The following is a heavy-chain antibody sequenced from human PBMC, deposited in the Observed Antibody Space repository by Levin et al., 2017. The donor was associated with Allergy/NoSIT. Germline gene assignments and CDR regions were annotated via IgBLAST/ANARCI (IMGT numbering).Heavy chain of an antibody. CDR2: INHSGST. D-gene: IGHD3-9*01. CDR3: ARGLIKSLTSYNAFDI. J-gene: IGHJ3*02. CDR1: GGSFSGYY. V-gene: IGHV4-34*01. Sequence: SETLSLTCAVYGGSFSGYYWSWIRQPPGKGLECIGEINHSGSTDYNPSLKSRVTISLDTSKNQFSLKLSSVTAADTAVYYCARGLIKSLTSYNAFDIWGQGTMVTVS.